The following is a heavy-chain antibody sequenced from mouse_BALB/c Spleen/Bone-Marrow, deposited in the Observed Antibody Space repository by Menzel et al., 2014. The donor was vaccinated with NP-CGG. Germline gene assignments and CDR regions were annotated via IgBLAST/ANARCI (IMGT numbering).Heavy chain of an antibody. Sequence: EVMLVESGGGLVKPGGSLKLSCAASGFTFSDYYMYWVRQTPEKRLEWVATISDGGSYTYYPDSVEGRFTISRDNAKNNLYLQMSSLRSEYTAMYFCSIYYYGMYFDVWGAGTTVTVSS. CDR3: SIYYYGMYFDV. V-gene: IGHV5-4*02. D-gene: IGHD1-1*01. CDR2: ISDGGSYT. J-gene: IGHJ1*01. CDR1: GFTFSDYY.